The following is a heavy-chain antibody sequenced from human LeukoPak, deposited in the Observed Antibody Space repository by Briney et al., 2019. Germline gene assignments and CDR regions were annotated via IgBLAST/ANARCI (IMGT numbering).Heavy chain of an antibody. J-gene: IGHJ5*02. D-gene: IGHD5-12*01. V-gene: IGHV1-2*02. Sequence: GGSVKGSCEASGLTFTGVNYIHWVRQAPGQGPEWMGWINTNNGVTDYARKFQGRVTMTRDTSISTAYMELYRLTSDDMAMYYCTKDRLSKWFDPWGQGTLVTVSS. CDR2: INTNNGVT. CDR3: TKDRLSKWFDP. CDR1: GLTFTGVNY.